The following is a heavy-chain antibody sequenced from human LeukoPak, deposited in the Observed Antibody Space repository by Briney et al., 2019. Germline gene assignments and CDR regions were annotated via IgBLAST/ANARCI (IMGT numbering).Heavy chain of an antibody. V-gene: IGHV4-34*01. J-gene: IGHJ4*02. Sequence: SETLSLTCAVYGGSFSGYYWSWIRQPPGKGLEWIGEINHSGSTNYNPSLKSRVTISVDTSKNQFSLKLSSVTAADTAVHYCARGRPLRIWGQGTLVTVSS. CDR3: ARGRPLRI. D-gene: IGHD3-10*01. CDR2: INHSGST. CDR1: GGSFSGYY.